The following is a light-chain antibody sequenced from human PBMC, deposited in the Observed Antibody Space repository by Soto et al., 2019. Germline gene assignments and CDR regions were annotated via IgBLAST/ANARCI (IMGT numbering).Light chain of an antibody. Sequence: ILVTQSPGTLSLSPGERATLSCRASQSVSSSYLAWYQQKPGQAPRLLIYGASTRATGIPARFSGSGSGTEFTLTISSLQSEDFAVYYCQQYNNWPPWTFGQGTKVDIK. CDR3: QQYNNWPPWT. V-gene: IGKV3-15*01. CDR1: QSVSSSY. CDR2: GAS. J-gene: IGKJ1*01.